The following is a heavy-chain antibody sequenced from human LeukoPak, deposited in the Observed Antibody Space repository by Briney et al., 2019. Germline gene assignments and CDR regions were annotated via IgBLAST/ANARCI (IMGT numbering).Heavy chain of an antibody. CDR1: GFSLSNFG. D-gene: IGHD3/OR15-3a*01. Sequence: GGSLRLSCVASGFSLSNFGMNWVRQAPGKGLEWVSSISSGETYMFYADSVKGRFTISRDNVNDSLYLQMNSLRAEDTAVYYCARDFWTVANTYYFEYWGQGTLVTVSS. CDR3: ARDFWTVANTYYFEY. V-gene: IGHV3-21*04. CDR2: ISSGETYM. J-gene: IGHJ4*02.